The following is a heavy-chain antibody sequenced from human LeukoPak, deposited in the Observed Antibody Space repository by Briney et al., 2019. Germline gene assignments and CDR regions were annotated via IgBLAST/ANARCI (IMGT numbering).Heavy chain of an antibody. J-gene: IGHJ6*02. CDR3: TKDIRARDYYYYYGMDV. CDR1: GFTFSSYW. CDR2: IKQDGSEK. Sequence: GGSLRLSCAASGFTFSSYWMSWVRQAPGKGLEWVANIKQDGSEKYYVDSVKGRFTISRDNAKNSLYLQMNSLRAEDTALYYCTKDIRARDYYYYYGMDVWGQGTTVTVSS. V-gene: IGHV3-7*03.